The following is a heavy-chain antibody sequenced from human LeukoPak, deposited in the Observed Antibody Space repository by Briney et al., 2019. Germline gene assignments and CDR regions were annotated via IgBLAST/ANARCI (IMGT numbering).Heavy chain of an antibody. CDR3: AKGAGPPWFDP. CDR1: GGSISSDTYF. D-gene: IGHD6-19*01. V-gene: IGHV4-61*02. Sequence: SETLSLTCTVSGGSISSDTYFWSWIRQPAGKGLEWIGRISSTGRTDYNPSLTSRVTISVDTSKNQLSMKLSSVTAADTAVYYCAKGAGPPWFDPGAREPWSPSLQ. J-gene: IGHJ5*02. CDR2: ISSTGRT.